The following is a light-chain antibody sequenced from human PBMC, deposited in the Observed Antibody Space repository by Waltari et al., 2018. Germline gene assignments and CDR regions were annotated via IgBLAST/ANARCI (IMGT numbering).Light chain of an antibody. V-gene: IGKV2D-29*02. Sequence: DVVLTQTPLFLSVTPGQPASISCKSSQSLLDSDGETYVSWYLQKPGQSPRLLISEVSKRFSGVPPRFSGSGSGTDFTLKISRVEAEDVGVYYCMQSLRLPWTFGQGTRVEI. J-gene: IGKJ1*01. CDR1: QSLLDSDGETY. CDR3: MQSLRLPWT. CDR2: EVS.